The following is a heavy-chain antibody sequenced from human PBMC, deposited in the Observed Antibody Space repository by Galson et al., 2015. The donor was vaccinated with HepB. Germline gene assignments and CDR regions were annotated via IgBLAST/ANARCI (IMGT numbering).Heavy chain of an antibody. V-gene: IGHV1-18*01. Sequence: SVKVSCKASGYTFTSYGISWVRQAPGQGLEWMGWISAYNGNTNYAQKLQGRVTMTTDTSTSTAYMELRSLRSDDTAVYYCARAIRRRGGYYYGMDVWGQGTTVTVSS. CDR2: ISAYNGNT. CDR3: ARAIRRRGGYYYGMDV. J-gene: IGHJ6*02. D-gene: IGHD2-2*02. CDR1: GYTFTSYG.